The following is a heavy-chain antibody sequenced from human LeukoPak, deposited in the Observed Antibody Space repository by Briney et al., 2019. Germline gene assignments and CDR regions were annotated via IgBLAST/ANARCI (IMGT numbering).Heavy chain of an antibody. V-gene: IGHV3-23*01. CDR1: GFTFSSYA. D-gene: IGHD1-26*01. CDR2: ISASGGST. CDR3: AKDNTEGAGNLDY. Sequence: PGGSLRLSCAASGFTFSSYAMSWVRQAPGRGLEWVSAISASGGSTYYADSVKGRFTISRDNSKNTLYLQMNSLRAEDTAIYYCAKDNTEGAGNLDYWGQGTLVTVSS. J-gene: IGHJ4*02.